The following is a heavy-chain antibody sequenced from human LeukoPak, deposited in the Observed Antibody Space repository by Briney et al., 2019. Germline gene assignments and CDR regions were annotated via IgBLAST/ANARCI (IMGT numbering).Heavy chain of an antibody. V-gene: IGHV1-18*01. Sequence: ASVKVSSMASGYTFTNYGISWVRPAPGQGLEWMGHISAYNGNTNYAQKLQGRVTMTTDTSTSTAYMELRSLRSDDTAVYYCARAIRAQLDFDYWGQGTLVTVSS. D-gene: IGHD1-1*01. J-gene: IGHJ4*02. CDR1: GYTFTNYG. CDR2: ISAYNGNT. CDR3: ARAIRAQLDFDY.